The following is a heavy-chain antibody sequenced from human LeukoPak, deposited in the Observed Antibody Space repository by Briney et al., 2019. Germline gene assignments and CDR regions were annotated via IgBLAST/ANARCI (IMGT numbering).Heavy chain of an antibody. CDR2: IYYSGST. CDR1: GGSISSYY. Sequence: PSETLSLTCTVSGGSISSYYWSWIRQPPGKGLEWIGYIYYSGSTNYNPSLKSRVTISVDTSKNQFSLKLSSVTAADTAVYYCARMIGVYDSSGYYGDQPTEDDYWGQGTLVTVSS. D-gene: IGHD3-22*01. V-gene: IGHV4-59*01. CDR3: ARMIGVYDSSGYYGDQPTEDDY. J-gene: IGHJ4*02.